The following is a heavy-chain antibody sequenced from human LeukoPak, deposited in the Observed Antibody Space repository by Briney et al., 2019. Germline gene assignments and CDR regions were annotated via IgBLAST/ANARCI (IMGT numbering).Heavy chain of an antibody. J-gene: IGHJ4*02. CDR3: ARTPRNGYSSGWYGRTFDY. Sequence: PSETLSLTCAVYGGSFSGYYWSWIRQPPGKGLEWIGEINHSGSTNYNPSLKSRVTISVDTSKNQFSLKLSSVTAADTAVYYCARTPRNGYSSGWYGRTFDYWAREPWSPSPQ. CDR1: GGSFSGYY. D-gene: IGHD6-19*01. CDR2: INHSGST. V-gene: IGHV4-34*01.